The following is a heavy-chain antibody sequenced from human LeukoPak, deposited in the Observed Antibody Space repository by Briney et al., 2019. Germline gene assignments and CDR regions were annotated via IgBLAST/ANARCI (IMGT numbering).Heavy chain of an antibody. CDR2: IYYSGST. CDR3: ARHGGDVTHYYHMDV. Sequence: TSETLSLTCTVSGGSISGSVYYWGWIRQPPGKDLEWIGSIYYSGSTYYNPSLKSRLTICVDTSKNQFSLKLSSVTASDTAVYYCARHGGDVTHYYHMDVWGKGTTVTVSS. CDR1: GGSISGSVYY. D-gene: IGHD2-21*02. J-gene: IGHJ6*03. V-gene: IGHV4-39*01.